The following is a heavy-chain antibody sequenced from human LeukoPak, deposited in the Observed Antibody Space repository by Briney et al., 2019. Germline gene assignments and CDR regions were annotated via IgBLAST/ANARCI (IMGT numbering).Heavy chain of an antibody. CDR1: GYTFTSYD. D-gene: IGHD2-21*02. CDR2: MNPNSGNT. Sequence: ASVKVSCKASGYTFTSYDINWVRQATGQGLEWMGWMNPNSGNTGYAQKFQGRVTMTEDTSTDTAYMELSSLRSEDTAVYYCATQTLEVTATTDAFDIWGQGTMVTVSS. CDR3: ATQTLEVTATTDAFDI. J-gene: IGHJ3*02. V-gene: IGHV1-8*02.